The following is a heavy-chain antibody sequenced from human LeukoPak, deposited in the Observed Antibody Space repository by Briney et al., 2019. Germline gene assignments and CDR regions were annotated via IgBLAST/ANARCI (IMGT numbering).Heavy chain of an antibody. D-gene: IGHD3-3*01. V-gene: IGHV4-4*02. Sequence: SETLSLTCAVSGDSISSKWWSWVRQPPGKGLEWIGEIYHSGTTNYNPSLKSRVTISVDKSKNQFSLNLSSVTAADTAVYYCARDPDPDNYDFWSGYYRRFDYWGQGTLVTVSS. CDR3: ARDPDPDNYDFWSGYYRRFDY. CDR1: GDSISSKW. CDR2: IYHSGTT. J-gene: IGHJ4*02.